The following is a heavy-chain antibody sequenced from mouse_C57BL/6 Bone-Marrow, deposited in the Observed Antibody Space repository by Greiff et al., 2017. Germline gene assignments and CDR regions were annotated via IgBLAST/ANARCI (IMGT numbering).Heavy chain of an antibody. Sequence: EVKVVESGPELVKPGASVKISCKASGYTFTDYYMNWVKQSHGKSLEWIGDINPNNGGTSYNQKFKGKATLTVDKSSSTAYMELRSLTSEDSAVYYCAGWLLAYWGQGTLVTVSA. V-gene: IGHV1-26*01. D-gene: IGHD2-2*01. J-gene: IGHJ3*01. CDR3: AGWLLAY. CDR1: GYTFTDYY. CDR2: INPNNGGT.